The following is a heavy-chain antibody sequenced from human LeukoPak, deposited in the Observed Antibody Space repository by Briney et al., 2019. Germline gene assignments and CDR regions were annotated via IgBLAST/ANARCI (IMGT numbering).Heavy chain of an antibody. CDR2: INPNSGGT. J-gene: IGHJ4*02. CDR1: GYTFTGYY. V-gene: IGHV1-2*02. Sequence: ASVKVSCKASGYTFTGYYMHWVRQAPGQGLEWMGWINPNSGGTNYAQKFQGRVTMTRDTSISTPYMELSRLRSDDTAVYYCARDKGWWLPDPLYYFDYWGQGTLVTVSS. CDR3: ARDKGWWLPDPLYYFDY. D-gene: IGHD5-12*01.